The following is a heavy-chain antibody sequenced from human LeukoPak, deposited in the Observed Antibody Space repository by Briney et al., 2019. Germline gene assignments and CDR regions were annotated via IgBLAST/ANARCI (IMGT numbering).Heavy chain of an antibody. Sequence: PSETLSLTCTVSGGSISSGGYYWSWIRQHPGKGLEWIGYIYYSGSTYYNPSLKSRVTISVDTSKNQFSLKLSSVTAADAAVYYCARGVTMIVVVIHDWYFDLWGRGTLVTVSS. J-gene: IGHJ2*01. CDR3: ARGVTMIVVVIHDWYFDL. D-gene: IGHD3-22*01. V-gene: IGHV4-31*03. CDR2: IYYSGST. CDR1: GGSISSGGYY.